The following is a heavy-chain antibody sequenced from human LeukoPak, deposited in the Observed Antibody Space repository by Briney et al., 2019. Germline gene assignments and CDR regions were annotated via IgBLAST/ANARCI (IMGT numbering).Heavy chain of an antibody. CDR1: GFTFTSSA. D-gene: IGHD6-13*01. CDR2: IVVGSGNT. Sequence: SVKVSCKASGFTFTSSAVQWVRQARGQRLEWIGWIVVGSGNTNYAQKFQERVTITRDMSTSTAYMELSSLRSENTAVYYCARGNPRYSSSWCCAFDIWGQGTMVTVSP. J-gene: IGHJ3*02. CDR3: ARGNPRYSSSWCCAFDI. V-gene: IGHV1-58*01.